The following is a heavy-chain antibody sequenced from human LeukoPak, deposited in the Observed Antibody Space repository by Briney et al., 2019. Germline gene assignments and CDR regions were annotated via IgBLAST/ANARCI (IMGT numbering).Heavy chain of an antibody. V-gene: IGHV1-46*01. CDR1: GYTFTSYY. CDR3: ATGRGYSFFNYYGMDV. CDR2: INPSGSST. D-gene: IGHD5-18*01. Sequence: ASVKVSCKASGYTFTSYYMHWVRQAPGQGLEWMGIINPSGSSTSYAQKFQGRVTMTRDTSTSTVYMELSSLRSEDTAVYYCATGRGYSFFNYYGMDVWGQGTTVTVSS. J-gene: IGHJ6*02.